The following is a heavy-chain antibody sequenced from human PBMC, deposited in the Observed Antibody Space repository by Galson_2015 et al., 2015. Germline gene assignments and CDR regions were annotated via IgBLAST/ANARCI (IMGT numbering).Heavy chain of an antibody. V-gene: IGHV3-9*01. Sequence: SLRLSCAASGFTFDDYAMHWVRQAPGKGLEWVSGISWNSGSIGYADSVEGRFTISRDNAKKSLYLQMNSLRGEDTALYYCAKDRYSSRWPTDDAFDIWGQGTMVTVSS. CDR1: GFTFDDYA. CDR2: ISWNSGSI. J-gene: IGHJ3*02. D-gene: IGHD6-13*01. CDR3: AKDRYSSRWPTDDAFDI.